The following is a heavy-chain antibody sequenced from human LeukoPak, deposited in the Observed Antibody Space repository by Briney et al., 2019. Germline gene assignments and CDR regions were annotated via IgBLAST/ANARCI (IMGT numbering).Heavy chain of an antibody. J-gene: IGHJ3*01. CDR3: ARRRTRPEAFDV. Sequence: SETLSLTCTVSGGSISTYYWTWMRQPPGTGLEWIGYVYHSGNTRNTKYNPSLRSRVTISLDASKNQCSLKLSSVTTADTAVYYCARRRTRPEAFDVWGQGTMVTVSS. D-gene: IGHD6-6*01. CDR2: VYHSGNT. V-gene: IGHV4-59*01. CDR1: GGSISTYY.